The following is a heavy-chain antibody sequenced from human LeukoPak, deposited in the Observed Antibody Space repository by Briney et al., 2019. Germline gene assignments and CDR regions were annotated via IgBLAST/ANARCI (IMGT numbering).Heavy chain of an antibody. CDR3: ARWGDGFWSTKTEDY. V-gene: IGHV3-23*01. CDR1: GFIFSSYA. Sequence: PGGSLRLSCAASGFIFSSYAMNWVRQAPGMGLESVSAISGSGSSTYYADSVKGRFTISRDNSKNTVYLQMNSLRAEDTAVYYCARWGDGFWSTKTEDYWGQGTLVTVSS. D-gene: IGHD3-3*01. CDR2: ISGSGSST. J-gene: IGHJ4*02.